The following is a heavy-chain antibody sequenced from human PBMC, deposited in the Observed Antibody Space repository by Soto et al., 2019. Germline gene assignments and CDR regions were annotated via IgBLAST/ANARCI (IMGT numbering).Heavy chain of an antibody. CDR1: GFAFTIYS. V-gene: IGHV3-48*01. D-gene: IGHD4-17*01. Sequence: PGGSLRLSCAASGFAFTIYSMNWVRQAPGRGLEWISYIDTNNIIYYADSVKGRFTISRDNAKNSLYLQMSNLRAEDTAVYFCARDQDYAFDYWGQGALVTVSS. CDR3: ARDQDYAFDY. CDR2: IDTNNII. J-gene: IGHJ4*02.